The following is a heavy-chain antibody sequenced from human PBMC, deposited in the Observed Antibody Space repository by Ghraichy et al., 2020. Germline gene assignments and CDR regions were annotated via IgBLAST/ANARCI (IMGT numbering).Heavy chain of an antibody. D-gene: IGHD6-19*01. CDR3: ARQAYSSGWVTQLDY. Sequence: SETLSLTCTVSGGSISSYYWSWIRQPPGKGLEWIGYIYYSGSTNYNPPLKSRVTISVDTSKNQFSLKLSSVTAADTAVYYCARQAYSSGWVTQLDYWGQGTLVTVSS. CDR1: GGSISSYY. V-gene: IGHV4-59*08. CDR2: IYYSGST. J-gene: IGHJ4*02.